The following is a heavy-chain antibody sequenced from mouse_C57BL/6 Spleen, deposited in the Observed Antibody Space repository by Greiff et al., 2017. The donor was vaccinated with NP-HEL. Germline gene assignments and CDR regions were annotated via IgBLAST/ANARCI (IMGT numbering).Heavy chain of an antibody. J-gene: IGHJ1*03. Sequence: QVQLQQPGAELVKPGASVKMSCKASGYTFTSYWITWVKQRPGQGLEWIGDIYPGSGSTNYNEKFKSKATLTVDTSSSTAYMQLSSLTSEDSAVYYCARGALYGSSPYWYFDVWGTGTTVTVSS. CDR2: IYPGSGST. CDR3: ARGALYGSSPYWYFDV. CDR1: GYTFTSYW. D-gene: IGHD1-1*01. V-gene: IGHV1-55*01.